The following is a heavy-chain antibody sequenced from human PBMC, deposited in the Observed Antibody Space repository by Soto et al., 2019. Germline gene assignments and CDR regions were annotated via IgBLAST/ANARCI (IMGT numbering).Heavy chain of an antibody. CDR2: IYSYGNK. J-gene: IGHJ4*02. V-gene: IGHV2-5*01. Sequence: HITLKESGPTLVKPTQTLTLTCTLSGFSLSDFAVGVAWVRRPPGKALEWLALIYSYGNKYYSPSLKTRLTISTDTSKDHVVLTMTNMEPLDTATYFCVHTAGWLHRYWGQGTQVTVSS. CDR1: GFSLSDFAVG. D-gene: IGHD5-12*01. CDR3: VHTAGWLHRY.